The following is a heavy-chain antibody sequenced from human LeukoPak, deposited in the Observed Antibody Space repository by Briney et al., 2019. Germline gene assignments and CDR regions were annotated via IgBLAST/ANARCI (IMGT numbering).Heavy chain of an antibody. CDR3: ARVNYDILTGSIDYYFDS. D-gene: IGHD3-9*01. CDR1: GGSISSSNYY. CDR2: IYTSGNT. V-gene: IGHV4-61*02. Sequence: SETLSLTCTVSGGSISSSNYYWSWIRQPAGKGLEWIGRIYTSGNTNYNPSLKSRVTISLDTSKNQFSLKLSSVTAADTAVYYCARVNYDILTGSIDYYFDSWGQGILVTVSS. J-gene: IGHJ4*02.